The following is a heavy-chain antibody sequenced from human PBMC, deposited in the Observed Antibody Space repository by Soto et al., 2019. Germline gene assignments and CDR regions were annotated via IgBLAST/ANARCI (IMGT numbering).Heavy chain of an antibody. CDR1: GGSISSYY. V-gene: IGHV4-59*01. Sequence: QVQLQESGPGLVKPSETLSLTCTVSGGSISSYYWSWIRQPPGKGLEWIGYIYYSGSTNYNPSLKSRVTISVDASKNHFSLKLSSVTAADTAVYYCARGRYRYSSNWYDFDYWGQGTLVTVSS. CDR2: IYYSGST. D-gene: IGHD6-13*01. J-gene: IGHJ4*02. CDR3: ARGRYRYSSNWYDFDY.